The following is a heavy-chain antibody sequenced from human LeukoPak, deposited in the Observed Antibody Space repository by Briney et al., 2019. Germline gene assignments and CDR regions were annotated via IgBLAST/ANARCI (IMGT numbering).Heavy chain of an antibody. Sequence: GGSLRLSCAASGFTFSSYWMSWVRQAPGKGLEWVSSISSSSSYIYYADSVKGRFTISRDNSKNTLYLQMNSLRAEDTAVYYCAKAGYYGSGSYFLNDAFDIWGQGTMVTVSS. J-gene: IGHJ3*02. D-gene: IGHD3-10*01. CDR2: ISSSSSYI. CDR3: AKAGYYGSGSYFLNDAFDI. V-gene: IGHV3-21*04. CDR1: GFTFSSYW.